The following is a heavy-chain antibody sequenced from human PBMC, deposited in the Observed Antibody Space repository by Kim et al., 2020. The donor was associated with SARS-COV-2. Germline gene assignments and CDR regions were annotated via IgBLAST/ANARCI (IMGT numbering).Heavy chain of an antibody. CDR1: GGSVSSGYHF. CDR2: ISYSGRT. J-gene: IGHJ3*02. V-gene: IGHV4-31*03. D-gene: IGHD3-22*01. CDR3: ARSVDSSGDYSDACDI. Sequence: SETLSLTCTVPGGSVSSGYHFWSWIRQHPGKGLEWIGYISYSGRTYYNPSLKSRVTISLDTSKNQVSLRLNSVTAADTAVYFCARSVDSSGDYSDACDILCQVTIVTVSS.